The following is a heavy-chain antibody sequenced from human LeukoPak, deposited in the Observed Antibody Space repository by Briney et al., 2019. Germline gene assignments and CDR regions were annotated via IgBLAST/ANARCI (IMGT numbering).Heavy chain of an antibody. Sequence: GGSLRLSCAASGFTFDDYGMSWVRQAPGKGLEWVSGISGSGGATYYADSVKGRFTVSRDDPHNTLYLQMNSVRAEDTAVYFCARGGVDHYGSGTYYLMYYFDHWGQGALVTVSS. V-gene: IGHV3-23*01. CDR3: ARGGVDHYGSGTYYLMYYFDH. CDR2: ISGSGGAT. D-gene: IGHD3-10*01. CDR1: GFTFDDYG. J-gene: IGHJ4*02.